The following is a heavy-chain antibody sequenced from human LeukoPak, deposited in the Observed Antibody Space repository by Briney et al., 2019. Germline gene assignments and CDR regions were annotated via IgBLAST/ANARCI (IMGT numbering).Heavy chain of an antibody. CDR1: GFTFSSYW. Sequence: GAPLRLSCAASGFTFSSYWMSWVRQAPGKGWEWVANIKQDGSEKYYVDSVKGRFTISRDNAKNSLYLQMNSLRAEDTDVYYCARDSTVTNIFYYYYYMDVWGKGTTVTISS. V-gene: IGHV3-7*01. J-gene: IGHJ6*03. CDR3: ARDSTVTNIFYYYYYMDV. D-gene: IGHD4-17*01. CDR2: IKQDGSEK.